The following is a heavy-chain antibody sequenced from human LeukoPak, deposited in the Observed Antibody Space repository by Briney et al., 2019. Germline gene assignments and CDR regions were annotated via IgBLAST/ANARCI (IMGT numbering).Heavy chain of an antibody. CDR2: IGGSGDKT. V-gene: IGHV3-23*01. CDR3: VRRGDASSGWGDHDF. D-gene: IGHD6-19*01. Sequence: GGSLRLSCAASGFTFNRNAISWVHQAPGKGLEWVSTIGGSGDKTFYADSVKGRFTISRDNSKNMVHLQMNSLTGEDTALYYCVRRGDASSGWGDHDFWGQGALVTVSS. CDR1: GFTFNRNA. J-gene: IGHJ4*02.